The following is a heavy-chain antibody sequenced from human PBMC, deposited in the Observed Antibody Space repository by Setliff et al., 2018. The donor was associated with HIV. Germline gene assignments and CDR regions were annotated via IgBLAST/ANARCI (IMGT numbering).Heavy chain of an antibody. CDR1: GFTFGTYS. CDR2: ISSSGSFI. Sequence: PGGSLRLSCAASGFTFGTYSMNWVRQAPGKGLEWVSSISSSGSFIYYADSVKGRFTISRDNAKNSLYLQMNSLRAEDTAVHFCARVLLITNAVYGVVSNRFDPWGRGTLVTVSS. CDR3: ARVLLITNAVYGVVSNRFDP. J-gene: IGHJ5*02. V-gene: IGHV3-21*04. D-gene: IGHD3-3*01.